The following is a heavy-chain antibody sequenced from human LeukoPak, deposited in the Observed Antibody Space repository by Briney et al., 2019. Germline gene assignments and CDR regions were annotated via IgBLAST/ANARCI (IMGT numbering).Heavy chain of an antibody. Sequence: ASVKVSCKASGYTFTNYDINEVRQATGQGLKWMGWMNPNSGNTGYAQKFQGRVTITRDTSISTAYMELSSLRSEDTAVYYCARRKGYCTNGVCYIWFDPWGQGTLVTVSS. CDR3: ARRKGYCTNGVCYIWFDP. J-gene: IGHJ5*02. CDR1: GYTFTNYD. D-gene: IGHD2-8*01. CDR2: MNPNSGNT. V-gene: IGHV1-8*03.